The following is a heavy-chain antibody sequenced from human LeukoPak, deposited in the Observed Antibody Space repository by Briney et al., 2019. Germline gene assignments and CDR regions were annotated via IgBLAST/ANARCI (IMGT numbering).Heavy chain of an antibody. V-gene: IGHV1-18*01. CDR1: GYTFTSYG. CDR3: ASAIDYDFALDY. D-gene: IGHD4-17*01. Sequence: VASVKASCKASGYTFTSYGTSWVRQAPGQGLEWMGWISAYNGNTNYAQKLQGRVTMTTDTSTSTAYMELRSLRSDDTAVYYCASAIDYDFALDYWGQGTLVTVSS. CDR2: ISAYNGNT. J-gene: IGHJ4*02.